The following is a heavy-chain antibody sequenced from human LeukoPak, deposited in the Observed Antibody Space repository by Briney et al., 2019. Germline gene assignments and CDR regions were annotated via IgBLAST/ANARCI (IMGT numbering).Heavy chain of an antibody. CDR2: ISSSGTTI. Sequence: PGGSLRLSCAASGFTFSNYEMNWVRQAPGKGLEWVSYISSSGTTIYYAERRFTISRDNAKNSLYLLMNSPRAEDTAIYYCARGYCSGGSCYGGDYWGQGTLVTVSS. J-gene: IGHJ4*02. V-gene: IGHV3-48*03. D-gene: IGHD2-15*01. CDR3: ARGYCSGGSCYGGDY. CDR1: GFTFSNYE.